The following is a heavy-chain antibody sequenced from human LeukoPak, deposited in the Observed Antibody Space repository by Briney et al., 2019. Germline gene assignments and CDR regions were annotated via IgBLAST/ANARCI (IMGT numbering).Heavy chain of an antibody. CDR2: IWYDGSNK. CDR1: GFTFSSYG. D-gene: IGHD3-22*01. CDR3: AKALDYYDSSGYSDAFDI. V-gene: IGHV3-33*06. Sequence: PGGSLRLSCAASGFTFSSYGMHWVRQAPGKWLEWVAVIWYDGSNKYYADSVKGRFTISRDNSKNTLYLQMNSLRAEDTAVYYCAKALDYYDSSGYSDAFDIWGQGTMVTVSS. J-gene: IGHJ3*02.